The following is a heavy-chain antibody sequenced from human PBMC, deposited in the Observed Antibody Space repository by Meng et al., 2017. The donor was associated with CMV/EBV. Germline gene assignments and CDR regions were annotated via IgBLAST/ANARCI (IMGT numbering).Heavy chain of an antibody. J-gene: IGHJ3*02. CDR1: GFTFSSYE. V-gene: IGHV3-48*03. D-gene: IGHD6-13*01. CDR3: ARDPSSSSWYPVDAFDI. CDR2: ISSSGSTI. Sequence: GGSLRLSCAASGFTFSSYEMNWVRQAPGKGLEWVSYISSSGSTIYYADSVKGRFTISRDNTKNSLYLQMNSLRAEDTAVYYCARDPSSSSWYPVDAFDIWGQGTMVTVSS.